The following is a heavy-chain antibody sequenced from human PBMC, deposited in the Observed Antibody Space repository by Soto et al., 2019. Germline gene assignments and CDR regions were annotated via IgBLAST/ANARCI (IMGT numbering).Heavy chain of an antibody. CDR2: IIPLLRTV. CDR3: ARDPVDLFGYMDV. Sequence: ASVKVSCKASGGTFASYSITWVRQAPGQRPEWMGEIIPLLRTVNYAQKFQDRVTITGDRSTSTVYMALSSLRSDDAAVYYCARDPVDLFGYMDVWGQGTKLTVYS. D-gene: IGHD6-25*01. CDR1: GGTFASYS. V-gene: IGHV1-69*08. J-gene: IGHJ6*02.